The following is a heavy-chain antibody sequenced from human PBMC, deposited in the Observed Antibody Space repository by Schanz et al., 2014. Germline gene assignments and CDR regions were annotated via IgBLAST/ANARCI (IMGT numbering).Heavy chain of an antibody. J-gene: IGHJ3*02. V-gene: IGHV3-74*01. Sequence: EVQLVESGGGLVQPGGSLRLSCAASGFTFSSYWMHWVRQAPGKGLVWVARINSVGSNTDYADSVTGRFTISRDNAKNTLYLQMNTLRAEDTAVYYCARKMKLGVYGGKGHDSLDIWGQGTMVTVSS. CDR1: GFTFSSYW. D-gene: IGHD4-17*01. CDR3: ARKMKLGVYGGKGHDSLDI. CDR2: INSVGSNT.